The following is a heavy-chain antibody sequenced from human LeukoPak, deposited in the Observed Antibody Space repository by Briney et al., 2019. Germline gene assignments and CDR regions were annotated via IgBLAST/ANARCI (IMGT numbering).Heavy chain of an antibody. CDR3: ARVAPIAAAGSSYYYAIDV. Sequence: SETLSLTCDVSGGSISNYYWTWIRQPAGKGLEWIGRIYSSGTTTYNPSLKSRVAMSVDTSRNQFTLKLNSVTAADTAVYYCARVAPIAAAGSSYYYAIDVWGQGTTVTVSS. CDR1: GGSISNYY. V-gene: IGHV4-4*07. J-gene: IGHJ6*02. D-gene: IGHD6-25*01. CDR2: IYSSGTT.